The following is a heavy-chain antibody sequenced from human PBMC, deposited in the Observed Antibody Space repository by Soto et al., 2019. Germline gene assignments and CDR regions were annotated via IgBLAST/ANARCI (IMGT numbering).Heavy chain of an antibody. V-gene: IGHV3-21*01. J-gene: IGHJ4*02. D-gene: IGHD3-3*01. CDR3: ARDRYASYDSWTGFPNDY. CDR2: MSSSGAYI. CDR1: GFAFVSYT. Sequence: GSLRLSCAASGFAFVSYTMNWVRQARGKGLEWVSSMSSSGAYIYHADSVKGRFTISRDNAKNSLYLEMNSLRAADTAVYYCARDRYASYDSWTGFPNDYWGRGTLVTSSS.